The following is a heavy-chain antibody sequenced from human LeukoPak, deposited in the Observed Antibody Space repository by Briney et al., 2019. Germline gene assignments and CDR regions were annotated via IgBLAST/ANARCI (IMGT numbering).Heavy chain of an antibody. CDR3: ARGDGYNFFQH. CDR2: LYLAGNT. V-gene: IGHV3-53*01. J-gene: IGHJ1*01. CDR1: GFTFTSYS. D-gene: IGHD5-24*01. Sequence: GGSLRLSCAASGFTFTSYSMNWVRQAPGKGLEWVSALYLAGNTYYADSVRGRFTISRDNSKNTLYLQVNNLRVEDTAIYYCARGDGYNFFQHWGQGTLVAVSS.